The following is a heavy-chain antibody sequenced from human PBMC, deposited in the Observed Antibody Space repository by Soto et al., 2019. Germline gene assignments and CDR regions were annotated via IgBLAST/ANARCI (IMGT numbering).Heavy chain of an antibody. Sequence: GGSLRLSCASSGFTFSTYSMNWVRQAPGKGLEWVSYITSSSSTIYYADSVKGRLTISRDNAKNSLYLQMNRLRDEDTAVYYCTRALSGRYSPDYWGQGTLVTVSS. CDR3: TRALSGRYSPDY. D-gene: IGHD1-26*01. CDR1: GFTFSTYS. V-gene: IGHV3-48*02. J-gene: IGHJ4*02. CDR2: ITSSSSTI.